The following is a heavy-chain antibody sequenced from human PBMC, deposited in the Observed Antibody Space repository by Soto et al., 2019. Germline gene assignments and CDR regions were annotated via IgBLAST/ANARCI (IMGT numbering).Heavy chain of an antibody. V-gene: IGHV4-59*01. CDR1: GGSLNSYY. CDR2: VSSTGST. D-gene: IGHD3-22*01. Sequence: ASETLSLTCTVSGGSLNSYYWTWIRQSPGKGLEWIGYVSSTGSTYYNPSLKSRVVLSLDTSTSEVSLSLTSVTAADAAVYFCARFSPPRKSYDSNPGWFDPWGQGIMVTVSS. CDR3: ARFSPPRKSYDSNPGWFDP. J-gene: IGHJ5*02.